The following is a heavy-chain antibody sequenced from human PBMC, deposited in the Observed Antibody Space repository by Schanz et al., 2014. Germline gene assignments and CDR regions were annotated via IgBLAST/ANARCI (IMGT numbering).Heavy chain of an antibody. Sequence: DLVESGGGLIQRGESLRLSCSASGFSFSSYSMNWVRQAPGKGLEWVAVISYDGRNKYYADSVKGRFTISRDNSKNTLYLQMNSLRAEDTALYYCARDSGPYYDKSMDVWGQGTTVAVSS. CDR2: ISYDGRNK. CDR3: ARDSGPYYDKSMDV. J-gene: IGHJ6*02. D-gene: IGHD3-9*01. V-gene: IGHV3-30*03. CDR1: GFSFSSYS.